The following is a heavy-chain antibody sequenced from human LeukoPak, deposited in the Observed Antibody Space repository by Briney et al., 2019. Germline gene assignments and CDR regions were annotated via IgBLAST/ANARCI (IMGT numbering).Heavy chain of an antibody. D-gene: IGHD4-17*01. J-gene: IGHJ4*02. Sequence: GGSLRLSCAASGFTFSSYSMNWIRQAPGKGLEWVSSISSSTSYIYHADSVKGRFTISKDNAKNSLYLQMNSLRAEDTAVYYCARAGGSTVSHSDYWGQGTLVTVSS. CDR1: GFTFSSYS. CDR2: ISSSTSYI. V-gene: IGHV3-21*01. CDR3: ARAGGSTVSHSDY.